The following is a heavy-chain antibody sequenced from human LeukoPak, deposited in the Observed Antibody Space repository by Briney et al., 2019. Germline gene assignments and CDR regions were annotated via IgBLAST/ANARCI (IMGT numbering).Heavy chain of an antibody. CDR1: GGSISSGDYY. Sequence: SETLSLTCTVSGGSISSGDYYWSWIRQPPGKALEWMGYIYYSGSTYYNPSLKSRVTISIDTSKNQFSLKLSSVTAADTAMYYCASRGYTYGHFNYWGPGTLVTVSS. J-gene: IGHJ4*02. D-gene: IGHD5-18*01. CDR3: ASRGYTYGHFNY. CDR2: IYYSGST. V-gene: IGHV4-30-4*01.